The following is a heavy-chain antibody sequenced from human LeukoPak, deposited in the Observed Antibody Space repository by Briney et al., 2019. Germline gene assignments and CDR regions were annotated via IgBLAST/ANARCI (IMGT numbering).Heavy chain of an antibody. J-gene: IGHJ4*02. CDR1: GYTFTSYG. CDR2: FNPEDGES. CDR3: ATDGSGDYLNH. D-gene: IGHD4-17*01. Sequence: ASVKVSCKASGYTFTSYGISWVRQAPGQGLEWMGGFNPEDGESFYAQKFQGRVTLTEDTSADTAYMELSSLTFEDTAVYYCATDGSGDYLNHWGQGTLVTVSS. V-gene: IGHV1-24*01.